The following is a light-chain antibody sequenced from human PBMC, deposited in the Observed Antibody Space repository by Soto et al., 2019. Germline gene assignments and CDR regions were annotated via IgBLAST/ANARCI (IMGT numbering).Light chain of an antibody. Sequence: DIQLTQSPSSLSASVGDRVTITFRASQTISGWLAWYQQKPGKAPKLLIYKASSLESGVPSRFSGSGSGTEFTLTISSLQPDDIATYYCQQYSNYWTFGQGTKVDIK. CDR2: KAS. CDR1: QTISGW. V-gene: IGKV1-5*03. CDR3: QQYSNYWT. J-gene: IGKJ1*01.